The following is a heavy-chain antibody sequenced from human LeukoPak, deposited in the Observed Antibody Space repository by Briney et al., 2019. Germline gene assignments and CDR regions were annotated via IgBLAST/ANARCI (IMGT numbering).Heavy chain of an antibody. CDR3: ARVDRYYYYMDV. CDR1: GFTFSSYE. Sequence: SGGSLRLSCAASGFTFSSYEMNWVRQAPGKGLEWVSYISSSGSTTYYADSVKGRLTISRDNAKNSLYLQMNSMRADDTAVYYCARVDRYYYYMDVWGKGTTVTISS. CDR2: ISSSGSTT. V-gene: IGHV3-48*03. J-gene: IGHJ6*03.